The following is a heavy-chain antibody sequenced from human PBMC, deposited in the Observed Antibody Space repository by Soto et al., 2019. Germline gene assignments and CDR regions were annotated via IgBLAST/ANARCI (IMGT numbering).Heavy chain of an antibody. V-gene: IGHV3-21*01. J-gene: IGHJ5*02. CDR1: GFPFSSYS. CDR3: ARDNWNDIGFWFDP. D-gene: IGHD1-1*01. CDR2: ISSSSSYI. Sequence: PGGSLRLSCAASGFPFSSYSMNWVRQATGKGLEWVSTISSSSSYIYYADSVKGRFTISRDNAKNSLYLQMNSLRAEDTAVYYCARDNWNDIGFWFDPWGQGTLVTVPS.